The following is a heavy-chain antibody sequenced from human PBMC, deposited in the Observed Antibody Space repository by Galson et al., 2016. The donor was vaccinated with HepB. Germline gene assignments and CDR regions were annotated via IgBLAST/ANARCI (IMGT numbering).Heavy chain of an antibody. D-gene: IGHD3-22*01. J-gene: IGHJ4*02. CDR1: GGSISSSNW. V-gene: IGHV4-4*02. CDR2: IYRGGST. Sequence: ETLSLTCTVSGGSISSSNWWSWVRQPPGKGLEWIGEIYRGGSTSYNPSLKSRVTISVDKSKNQFSLKLSSVTAADTAVYYCARGGDYDSSGRFDYWGQGTLVTVSS. CDR3: ARGGDYDSSGRFDY.